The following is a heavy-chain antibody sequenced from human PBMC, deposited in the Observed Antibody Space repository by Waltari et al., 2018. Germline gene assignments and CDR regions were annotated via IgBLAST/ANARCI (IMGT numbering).Heavy chain of an antibody. V-gene: IGHV3-15*07. CDR2: IKSKTDGGTT. CDR3: TTGPSASDYGDYDD. CDR1: GFTFSTAW. Sequence: EVQLVASGGGLVKPGGSLSLSCAASGFTFSTAWMNWVRQAPGKWLEGVGRIKSKTDGGTTDYAAPVKGRFTISRDDSKNTLYLQMNSLKTEDTAVYYCTTGPSASDYGDYDDWGQGTLVTVSS. D-gene: IGHD4-17*01. J-gene: IGHJ4*02.